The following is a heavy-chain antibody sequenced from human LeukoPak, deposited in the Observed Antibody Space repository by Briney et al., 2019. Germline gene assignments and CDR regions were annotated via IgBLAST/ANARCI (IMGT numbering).Heavy chain of an antibody. CDR3: ARDQEAFDY. V-gene: IGHV1-46*01. CDR2: IYPRDGST. CDR1: GYSFTSNY. J-gene: IGHJ4*02. Sequence: ASVKVSCKASGYSFTSNYIRWVRQAPGQGLEWMGMIYPRDGSTSYAQKFQGRVTVTRDTSTSTVHMELSGLRSEDTAVYYCARDQEAFDYWGQGTLVTVSS.